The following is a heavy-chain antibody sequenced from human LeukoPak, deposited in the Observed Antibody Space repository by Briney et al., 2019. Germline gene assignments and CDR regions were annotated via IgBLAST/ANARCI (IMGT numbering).Heavy chain of an antibody. Sequence: SETLSLTCTVSGGSISSSSYYWGWIRQPPGKGLEWIGEINHSGSTNYNPSLKSRVTISVDTSTNQFSLKLSSVTAADTAVYYCARRGLEQPRRLHPAYRKYFDYWGQGTLVTVSS. J-gene: IGHJ4*02. CDR3: ARRGLEQPRRLHPAYRKYFDY. D-gene: IGHD5-24*01. CDR1: GGSISSSSYY. V-gene: IGHV4-39*07. CDR2: INHSGST.